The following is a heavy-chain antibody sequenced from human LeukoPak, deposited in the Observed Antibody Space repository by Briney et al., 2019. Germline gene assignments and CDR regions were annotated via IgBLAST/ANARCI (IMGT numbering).Heavy chain of an antibody. CDR3: ARQNYYDSSGYYYFDY. Sequence: SETLSLTCTVSGGSISSCYWSWIRQPPGKGLEWIGYIYYSGSTNYNPSLKSRVTISVDTSKNQFSLKLSSVTAADTAVYYCARQNYYDSSGYYYFDYWGQGTLVTVSS. J-gene: IGHJ4*02. CDR1: GGSISSCY. V-gene: IGHV4-59*08. CDR2: IYYSGST. D-gene: IGHD3-22*01.